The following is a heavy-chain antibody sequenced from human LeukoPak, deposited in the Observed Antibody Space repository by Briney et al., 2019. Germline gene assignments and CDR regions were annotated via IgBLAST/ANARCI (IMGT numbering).Heavy chain of an antibody. J-gene: IGHJ3*02. CDR2: ISGSGGST. D-gene: IGHD6-13*01. CDR3: ARDGAQIAAGVAFDI. Sequence: PGGSLRLSCAASGFTFSSYAMSWVRRAPGKGLEWVSVISGSGGSTYYADSVKGRFTISRDNSKNTLYLQMNSLRAEDTAVYYCARDGAQIAAGVAFDIWGQGTMVTVSS. CDR1: GFTFSSYA. V-gene: IGHV3-23*01.